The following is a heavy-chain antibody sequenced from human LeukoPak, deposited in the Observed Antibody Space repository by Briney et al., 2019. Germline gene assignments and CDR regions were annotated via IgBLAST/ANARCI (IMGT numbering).Heavy chain of an antibody. J-gene: IGHJ4*02. D-gene: IGHD2-15*01. CDR2: ISSSGSTI. CDR1: GFTFSSYE. V-gene: IGHV3-48*03. CDR3: ARRAAANFDY. Sequence: GGSLRLSCAASGFTFSSYEMNWVREAPGKGLEWVSYISSSGSTIYYADSVKGRFTISRDNAKNSLYLQMNSLRAEDTAVYYCARRAAANFDYWGQGTLVTVSS.